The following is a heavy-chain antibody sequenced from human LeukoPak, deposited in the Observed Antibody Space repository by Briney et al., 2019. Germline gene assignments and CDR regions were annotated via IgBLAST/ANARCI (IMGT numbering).Heavy chain of an antibody. CDR1: GFTFSYFY. J-gene: IGHJ4*02. Sequence: GGSLRLSCAASGFTFSYFYMSWIRQAPGKGLEWVSYISSSGSTIFYADSVKGRFTISRDNAKNSLYLQMNSLRAEDTAVYYCARGRIAAAGAIDYWGQGARVTVSS. V-gene: IGHV3-11*04. CDR3: ARGRIAAAGAIDY. D-gene: IGHD6-13*01. CDR2: ISSSGSTI.